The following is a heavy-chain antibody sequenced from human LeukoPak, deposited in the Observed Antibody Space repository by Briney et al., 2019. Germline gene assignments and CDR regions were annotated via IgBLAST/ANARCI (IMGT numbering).Heavy chain of an antibody. J-gene: IGHJ3*02. V-gene: IGHV1-69*05. CDR3: ARGNDFWSGYLRSAFDI. Sequence: SVKVSCKASGGTFSSYAISWVRQAPGQGLEWMGGIIPIFGTANYAQKFQGRVTITTDESTSTAYMELSSLRSEDTAVYYCARGNDFWSGYLRSAFDIWAKGQWSPSLQ. CDR2: IIPIFGTA. D-gene: IGHD3-3*01. CDR1: GGTFSSYA.